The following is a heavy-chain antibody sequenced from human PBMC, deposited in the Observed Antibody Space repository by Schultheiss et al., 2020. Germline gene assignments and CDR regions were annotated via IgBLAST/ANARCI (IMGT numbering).Heavy chain of an antibody. D-gene: IGHD2-15*01. CDR2: ISYDGSNK. V-gene: IGHV3-30*18. CDR1: GFTFSSYG. Sequence: GESLKISCAASGFTFSSYGMHWVRQAPGKGLEWVAVISYDGSNKYYADFVKGRFTISRDNSKNTLYLQMNSLRAEDTAVYYCAKGQDTAVVVAATDYWGQGTLVTVSS. CDR3: AKGQDTAVVVAATDY. J-gene: IGHJ4*02.